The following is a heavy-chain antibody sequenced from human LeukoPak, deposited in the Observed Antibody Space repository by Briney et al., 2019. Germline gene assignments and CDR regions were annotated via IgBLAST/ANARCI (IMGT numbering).Heavy chain of an antibody. CDR1: GFSFSSSW. CDR2: INDDETST. Sequence: PGGSLRHSCAASGFSFSSSWMHWVRQVPGEGLEWVSRINDDETSTTYAESVKGRFTISRDNAKNTLFLQMNSLRAEDTAVYYCATTGSGSYYDYWGQGTLVTVSS. D-gene: IGHD1-26*01. V-gene: IGHV3-74*01. J-gene: IGHJ4*02. CDR3: ATTGSGSYYDY.